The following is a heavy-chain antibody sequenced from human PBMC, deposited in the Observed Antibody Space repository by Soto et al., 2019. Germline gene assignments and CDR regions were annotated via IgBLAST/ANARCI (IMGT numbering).Heavy chain of an antibody. V-gene: IGHV3-7*03. J-gene: IGHJ6*02. CDR1: GFTFSSYW. CDR2: IKKDGSEK. CDR3: AREVVGCSSTSCYYYYGMDV. D-gene: IGHD2-2*01. Sequence: QPGGSLRLSCAASGFTFSSYWMSWVRQAPGKGLEWVANIKKDGSEKYYVDSVKGRFTISRDNAKNSLYLQMNSLRAEDTAVYYCAREVVGCSSTSCYYYYGMDVWGQGTTVTVSS.